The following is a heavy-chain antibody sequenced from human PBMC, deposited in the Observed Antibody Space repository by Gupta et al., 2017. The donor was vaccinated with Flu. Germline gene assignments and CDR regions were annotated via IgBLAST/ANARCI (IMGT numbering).Heavy chain of an antibody. V-gene: IGHV3-23*01. CDR1: NYA. D-gene: IGHD1-1*01. CDR3: ARRGYNSPLDY. Sequence: NYAMTWVRQAPGKGLEWVSAVGTSAGSTYYADSVEGRFAVSRDISKNTLDLQMNRLRAEDTAVYYCARRGYNSPLDYWGQGTLVTVSS. J-gene: IGHJ4*02. CDR2: VGTSAGST.